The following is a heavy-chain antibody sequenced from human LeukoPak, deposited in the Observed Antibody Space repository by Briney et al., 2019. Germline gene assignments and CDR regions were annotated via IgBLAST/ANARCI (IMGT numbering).Heavy chain of an antibody. V-gene: IGHV3-48*01. CDR3: ARGRQNYGDYPY. D-gene: IGHD4-17*01. J-gene: IGHJ4*02. CDR1: GFTFSSHS. CDR2: ISSSSSTI. Sequence: GGSLRLSCAASGFTFSSHSMNWVRQAPGKGLEWVSYISSSSSTIYYADSVKGRFTTSGDNFKNTVYLQMNSLRAEDTAVYYCARGRQNYGDYPYWGQGTLVTVSS.